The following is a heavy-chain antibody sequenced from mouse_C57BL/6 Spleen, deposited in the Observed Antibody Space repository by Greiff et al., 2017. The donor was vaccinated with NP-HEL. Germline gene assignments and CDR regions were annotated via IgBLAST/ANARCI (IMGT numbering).Heavy chain of an antibody. CDR3: ARYDGYYLHWYFDV. D-gene: IGHD2-3*01. CDR2: IHPNSGST. Sequence: QVQLQQPGAELVKPGASVKLSCKASGYTFTSYWMHWVKQRPGQGLEWIGMIHPNSGSTNYNEKFKSKATLTVDKSSSTAYMQLSSLTSEDSAVYYCARYDGYYLHWYFDVWGTGTTVTVSS. J-gene: IGHJ1*03. V-gene: IGHV1-64*01. CDR1: GYTFTSYW.